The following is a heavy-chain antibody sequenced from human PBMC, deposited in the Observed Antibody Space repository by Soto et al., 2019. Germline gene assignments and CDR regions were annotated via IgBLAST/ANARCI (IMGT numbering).Heavy chain of an antibody. CDR3: ARKSSSWYGNYYYYYGMDV. V-gene: IGHV5-10-1*01. D-gene: IGHD6-13*01. J-gene: IGHJ6*02. CDR2: IDPSDSYT. Sequence: PGESLKISCQCSGDNFTSYWISWVRQLPGKGLEWMGRIDPSDSYTNYSPSFQGHVTISADKSINTAYLQWSSLKASDTAMYYCARKSSSWYGNYYYYYGMDVWGQGTTVTVSS. CDR1: GDNFTSYW.